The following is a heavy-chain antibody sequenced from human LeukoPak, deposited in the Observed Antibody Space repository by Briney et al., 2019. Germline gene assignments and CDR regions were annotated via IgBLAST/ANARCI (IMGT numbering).Heavy chain of an antibody. V-gene: IGHV3-23*01. CDR3: AKYSEPYCTNGVCDAFDI. CDR2: ISGSGGST. D-gene: IGHD2-8*01. J-gene: IGHJ3*02. Sequence: ETLSLTCTVSGGSISSSSYYWGWIRQPPGKGLEWVSAISGSGGSTYYADSVKGRFTISRDNSKNTLYLQMNSLRAEDTAVYYCAKYSEPYCTNGVCDAFDIWGQGTMVTVSS. CDR1: GGSISSSSYY.